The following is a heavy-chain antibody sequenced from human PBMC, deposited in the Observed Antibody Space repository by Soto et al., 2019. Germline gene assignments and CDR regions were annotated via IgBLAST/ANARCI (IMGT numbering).Heavy chain of an antibody. Sequence: SDTLSLTCAVSCCSISSADYYWTWIRQHPGKGLEWIGYIYYSGSTYYNPSLKSRVTISVDTSKNQFSLKLSSVTAADTAVYYCARDSHCLTTICYPYFYYGMDVWGQGTTVT. CDR2: IYYSGST. V-gene: IGHV4-31*11. J-gene: IGHJ6*02. CDR1: CCSISSADYY. CDR3: ARDSHCLTTICYPYFYYGMDV. D-gene: IGHD2-2*01.